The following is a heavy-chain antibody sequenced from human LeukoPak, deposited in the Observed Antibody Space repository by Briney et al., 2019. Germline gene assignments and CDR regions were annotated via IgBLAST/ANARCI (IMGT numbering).Heavy chain of an antibody. V-gene: IGHV3-30-3*01. D-gene: IGHD3-22*01. Sequence: GGSLRLSCAASGFTFSSYAMHWVRQAPGKGLEWVAVISYDGSNKYYADSVKGRLTISRDNSKNTLYLQMNSLRAEDTAVYYCARDYYDSSGYPNWFDPWGQGTLVTVSS. J-gene: IGHJ5*02. CDR3: ARDYYDSSGYPNWFDP. CDR1: GFTFSSYA. CDR2: ISYDGSNK.